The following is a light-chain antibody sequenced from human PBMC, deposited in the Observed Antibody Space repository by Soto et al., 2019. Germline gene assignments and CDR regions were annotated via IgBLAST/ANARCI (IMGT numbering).Light chain of an antibody. CDR2: TAS. V-gene: IGKV1D-16*01. J-gene: IGKJ1*01. CDR3: QQYNTYST. CDR1: QGITNW. Sequence: DIQMTQSPSSLSASVGDTVTITCRASQGITNWLAWYQQKPEKAPKSLIYTASTLQSGVPARFSGSGSGTEFTLTISSLQPDDFATYYCQQYNTYSTFGQGTKVDNK.